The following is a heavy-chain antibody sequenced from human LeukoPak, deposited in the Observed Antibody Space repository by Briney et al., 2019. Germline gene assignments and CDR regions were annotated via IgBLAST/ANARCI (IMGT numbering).Heavy chain of an antibody. Sequence: AGGSLRLSCAASGFTFNNYAMTWVRQAPGKGLEWVSAITGIGAYTNYADSVKGRLTISRDNSKNTMYLQMNSLRAEDTAIYYCAKRSSTSSGYFDLWGWGTLVTVSS. CDR3: AKRSSTSSGYFDL. V-gene: IGHV3-23*01. CDR2: ITGIGAYT. J-gene: IGHJ4*02. CDR1: GFTFNNYA. D-gene: IGHD3-22*01.